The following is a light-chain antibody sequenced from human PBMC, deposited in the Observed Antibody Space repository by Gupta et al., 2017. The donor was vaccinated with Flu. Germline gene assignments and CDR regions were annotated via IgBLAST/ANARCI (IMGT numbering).Light chain of an antibody. V-gene: IGKV1-9*01. CDR2: AAS. Sequence: DIPLTQSPSFLSASVGDRVTITCRASQGISTDLAWYQQKPGNAPKLLIYAASTLQSGVPSRFSGSGSGTEFTLTISSLQPEDFATYYCQQLDSYPLTFGGGTKVEIK. J-gene: IGKJ4*01. CDR1: QGISTD. CDR3: QQLDSYPLT.